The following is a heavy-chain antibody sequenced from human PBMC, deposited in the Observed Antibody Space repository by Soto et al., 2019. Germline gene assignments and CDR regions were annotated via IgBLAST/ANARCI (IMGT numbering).Heavy chain of an antibody. CDR1: GGTFSSYA. CDR3: ERGRSIVVVTATPQWYFDL. CDR2: IIPIFGTA. J-gene: IGHJ2*01. D-gene: IGHD2-21*02. V-gene: IGHV1-69*06. Sequence: QVQLVQSGAEVKKPGSSVKVSCKASGGTFSSYAISWVRQAPGQGLEWMGGIIPIFGTANYAQKFQGSVTITADKSTSTAYMELSSLRSEDTAVYYCERGRSIVVVTATPQWYFDLWGRGTLVTVSS.